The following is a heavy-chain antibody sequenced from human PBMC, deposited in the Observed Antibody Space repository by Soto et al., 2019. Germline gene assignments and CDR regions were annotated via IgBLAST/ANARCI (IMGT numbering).Heavy chain of an antibody. CDR2: IYYSGST. Sequence: QVQLQESGPGLVKPSETLSLTCTVSGGSIRSYYWSWIRQPPGKGLEWIGYIYYSGSTNYNPSLKSRVTISVDTSKNQFSLKLSSVTAADTAVYYCARRWGEAFDIWDQGTMVTVSS. J-gene: IGHJ3*02. D-gene: IGHD3-16*01. CDR1: GGSIRSYY. V-gene: IGHV4-59*08. CDR3: ARRWGEAFDI.